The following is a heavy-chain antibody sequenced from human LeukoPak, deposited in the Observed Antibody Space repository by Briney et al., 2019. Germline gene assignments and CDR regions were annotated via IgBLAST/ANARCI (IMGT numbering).Heavy chain of an antibody. Sequence: SETLSLTCTVSGDSISGYYWAWMRQPPGKGLEWIGYIYSSGSTKYNPSLESRLSLSIDTSKNQFSLKLSSVTAADTAVYFCARLRNYCDYWGQGTLVTVSS. CDR1: GDSISGYY. CDR2: IYSSGST. CDR3: ARLRNYCDY. V-gene: IGHV4-59*01. J-gene: IGHJ4*02. D-gene: IGHD4-17*01.